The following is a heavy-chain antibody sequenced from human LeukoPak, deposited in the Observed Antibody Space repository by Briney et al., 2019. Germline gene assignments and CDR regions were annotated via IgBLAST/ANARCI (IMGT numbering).Heavy chain of an antibody. CDR3: ANDLTGGSYYFAMDV. CDR2: ISGRGDST. V-gene: IGHV3-23*01. D-gene: IGHD7-27*01. Sequence: GGSLRLSCAASGFIFSIYAMTWVRQAPGKGLEWVSAISGRGDSTYYADSVKGRFTISRDNSKNTLYLQMNNLRAEDTAVYYCANDLTGGSYYFAMDVWGPGTTVTVSS. J-gene: IGHJ6*02. CDR1: GFIFSIYA.